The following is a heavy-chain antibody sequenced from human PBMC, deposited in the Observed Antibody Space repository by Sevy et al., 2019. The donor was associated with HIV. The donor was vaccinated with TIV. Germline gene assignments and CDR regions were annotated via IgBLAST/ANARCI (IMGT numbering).Heavy chain of an antibody. D-gene: IGHD2-21*01. J-gene: IGHJ3*02. V-gene: IGHV1-69*10. CDR3: AREGDGVVIAIRDAFDI. CDR2: IIPILGIA. Sequence: ASVKVSCKASGGTFSSYAISWVRQAPGQGLEWMGGIIPILGIANYAQTFQGRVTITADKSTSTAYMELSSLRSEDTAVYYCAREGDGVVIAIRDAFDIWGQGTMVTVSS. CDR1: GGTFSSYA.